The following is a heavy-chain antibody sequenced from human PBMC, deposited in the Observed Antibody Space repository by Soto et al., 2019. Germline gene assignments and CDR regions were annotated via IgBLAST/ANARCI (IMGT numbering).Heavy chain of an antibody. CDR3: AKDFKISGGHYGSLNYYYGMDV. D-gene: IGHD3-10*01. J-gene: IGHJ6*02. V-gene: IGHV3-7*03. CDR2: IKEDGSLK. CDR1: GFTFSTCW. Sequence: GGSLRLSCAASGFTFSTCWMSWVRQTPGKGLEWVANIKEDGSLKYYVDSVKGRFTISRDNAKNSLYLQMNSLRDEDTAVYYCAKDFKISGGHYGSLNYYYGMDVWGQGTTVTVSS.